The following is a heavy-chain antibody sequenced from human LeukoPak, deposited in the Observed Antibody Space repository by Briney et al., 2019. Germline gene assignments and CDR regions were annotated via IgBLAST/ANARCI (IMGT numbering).Heavy chain of an antibody. V-gene: IGHV1-2*02. Sequence: ASVKVSCKASGYTFTGYYMHWVRQAPGQGLEWMGWINPNSGGTNYAQKFQGRVTMTRDTSISTAYMELSRLRSDDTAVYYRARLPEIAVAGTVDYWGQGTLVTVSS. D-gene: IGHD6-19*01. CDR1: GYTFTGYY. CDR2: INPNSGGT. J-gene: IGHJ4*02. CDR3: ARLPEIAVAGTVDY.